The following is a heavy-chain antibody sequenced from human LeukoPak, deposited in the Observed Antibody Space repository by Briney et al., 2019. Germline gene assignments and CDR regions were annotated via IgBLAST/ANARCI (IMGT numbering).Heavy chain of an antibody. D-gene: IGHD4-23*01. Sequence: GGSLRLSCAASGFTFISYSMNWVRQAPGKGLEWVAHIKEDGTDKYYVDSVTGRFTISRDNTINSLYLQMSSLRAEDTAVYYCAPRNSAGAFDFWGLGTMVTVSS. CDR3: APRNSAGAFDF. J-gene: IGHJ3*01. V-gene: IGHV3-7*05. CDR2: IKEDGTDK. CDR1: GFTFISYS.